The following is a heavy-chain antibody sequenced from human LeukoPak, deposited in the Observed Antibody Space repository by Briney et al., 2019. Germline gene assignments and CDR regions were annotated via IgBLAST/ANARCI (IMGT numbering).Heavy chain of an antibody. CDR3: AELGITMIGGV. J-gene: IGHJ6*04. V-gene: IGHV3-23*01. D-gene: IGHD3-10*02. CDR2: ISGSGGST. CDR1: GFTFSGYA. Sequence: GGSLRLSCAASGFTFSGYAMSWVRQAPGKGLEWVSAISGSGGSTYYADSVKGRFTISRDNAKNSLYLQMNSLRAEDTAVYYCAELGITMIGGVWGKGTTVTISS.